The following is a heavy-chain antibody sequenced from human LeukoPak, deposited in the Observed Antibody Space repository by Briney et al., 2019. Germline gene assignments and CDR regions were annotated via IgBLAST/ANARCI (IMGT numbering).Heavy chain of an antibody. V-gene: IGHV1-46*01. CDR1: GYTFTGYY. CDR2: IYPSDGST. CDR3: ARDQEAFDY. Sequence: EASVKVSFKASGYTFTGYYIHWVRQAPGQGLEWMGMIYPSDGSTSYAQKFQGRVAVTRDTSTSTVHMELSGLRSEDTAVYYCARDQEAFDYWGQGTLVTVSS. J-gene: IGHJ4*02.